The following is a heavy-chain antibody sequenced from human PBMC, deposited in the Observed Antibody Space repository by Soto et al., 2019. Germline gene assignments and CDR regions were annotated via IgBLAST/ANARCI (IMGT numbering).Heavy chain of an antibody. CDR1: GYRFTTDW. J-gene: IGHJ5*02. D-gene: IGHD6-13*01. V-gene: IGHV5-10-1*01. Sequence: GESLKISCKGSGYRFTTDWISWVRQMPGKGLEWMGRIDPSDSYTSYSPSFQGHVTISADKSISTAYLQWGSLKASDTAVYYCARLRIAAPGDPGPWGQGTLVTVSS. CDR2: IDPSDSYT. CDR3: ARLRIAAPGDPGP.